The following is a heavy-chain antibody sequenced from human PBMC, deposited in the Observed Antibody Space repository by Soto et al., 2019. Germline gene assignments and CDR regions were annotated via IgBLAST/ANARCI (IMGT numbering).Heavy chain of an antibody. D-gene: IGHD3-22*01. Sequence: EVRLLESGGGLVQPGGSLRLSCAASGFTFRSYAMSWVRQAPGKGLEWVSAISGSGGSTYYADSVKGRFTISRDNSKNTLFLQMNSLRAEDTAVYYCAKDKDSSGLPGYWGQGTLVTVSS. J-gene: IGHJ4*02. CDR1: GFTFRSYA. V-gene: IGHV3-23*01. CDR2: ISGSGGST. CDR3: AKDKDSSGLPGY.